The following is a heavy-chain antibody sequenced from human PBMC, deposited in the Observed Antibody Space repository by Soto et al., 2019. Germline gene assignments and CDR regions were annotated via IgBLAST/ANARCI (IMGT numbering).Heavy chain of an antibody. Sequence: PSETLSLTCTVSGGSIIGSGDYWGWIRQPPGKGLEWIGYIYYSGAANYNTSLKSRVTISVDTSRNQFSLKLSSVTAADTAVYYCARVQLVRSPAYYYYYGMDVWGQGTTVTVSS. J-gene: IGHJ6*02. V-gene: IGHV4-61*05. CDR3: ARVQLVRSPAYYYYYGMDV. CDR1: GGSIIGSGDY. D-gene: IGHD6-6*01. CDR2: IYYSGAA.